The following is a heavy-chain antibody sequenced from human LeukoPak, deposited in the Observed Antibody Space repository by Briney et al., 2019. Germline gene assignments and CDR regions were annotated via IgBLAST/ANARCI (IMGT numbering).Heavy chain of an antibody. D-gene: IGHD3-22*01. Sequence: GGSLRLSCAASGFTFSSYSMNWVRQAPGKGLEWVSYISSSSSTIYYADSVKGRFTISRDNAKNSLYLLMNSLRAEDTAVYCCARGYYYDSSGYHYWGQGTLVTVSS. CDR1: GFTFSSYS. CDR2: ISSSSSTI. CDR3: ARGYYYDSSGYHY. J-gene: IGHJ4*02. V-gene: IGHV3-48*01.